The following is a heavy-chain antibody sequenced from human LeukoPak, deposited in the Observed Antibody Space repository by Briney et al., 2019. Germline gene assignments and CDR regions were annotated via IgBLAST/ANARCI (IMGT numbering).Heavy chain of an antibody. J-gene: IGHJ4*02. V-gene: IGHV4-4*07. Sequence: SETLSLTCTVAGDSISSYYWSWIRQPAGKGLEWIGRIHPSGSTNYNPSLKSRLTLSVDTSKNQFSLKLSSVTAADTAVYYCARGPPPDFDYWGRGTLVTVPS. CDR1: GDSISSYY. CDR3: ARGPPPDFDY. CDR2: IHPSGST.